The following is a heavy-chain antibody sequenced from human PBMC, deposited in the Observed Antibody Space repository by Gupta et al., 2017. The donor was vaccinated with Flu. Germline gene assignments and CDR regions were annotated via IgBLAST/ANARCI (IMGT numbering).Heavy chain of an antibody. Sequence: EVQLVESGGGLVQPGGSLRLSCAASGFTFSSYSMNWVRQAPGKGLEGVSYISSSSSTIYYADSVKGRFTISRDNAKNSLYLQMNSLRDEDTAVYYCARDANKDYYYGMDVWGQGTTVTVSS. D-gene: IGHD2-15*01. CDR1: GFTFSSYS. J-gene: IGHJ6*01. V-gene: IGHV3-48*02. CDR2: ISSSSSTI. CDR3: ARDANKDYYYGMDV.